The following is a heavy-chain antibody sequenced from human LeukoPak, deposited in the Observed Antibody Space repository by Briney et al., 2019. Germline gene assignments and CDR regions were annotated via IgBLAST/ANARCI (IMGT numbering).Heavy chain of an antibody. CDR2: IYHNEIT. J-gene: IGHJ3*02. D-gene: IGHD2-21*02. CDR1: GGSISSGGYS. V-gene: IGHV4-30-2*01. Sequence: PSATLSLTCAVSGGSISSGGYSWSWIRQPPGKGLEWIGYIYHNEITYYHPSLKSRVTISVDRSKNQSSLKLSSVTAEDTAVYYCARGGDCGGDCYAFDIWGQGTMVTVSS. CDR3: ARGGDCGGDCYAFDI.